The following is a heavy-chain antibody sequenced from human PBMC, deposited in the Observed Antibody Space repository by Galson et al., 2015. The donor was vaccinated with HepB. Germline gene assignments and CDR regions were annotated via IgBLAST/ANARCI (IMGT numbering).Heavy chain of an antibody. J-gene: IGHJ6*02. CDR3: ARDWRCTNGVCYYYYYYGMDV. CDR2: MNPNSGNT. CDR1: GYTFTSYD. V-gene: IGHV1-8*01. Sequence: SVKVSCKASGYTFTSYDINWVRQATGQGLEWMGWMNPNSGNTGYAQKFQGRVTMTRNTSISTAYMELSSLRSEDTAVYYCARDWRCTNGVCYYYYYYGMDVWGQGTTVTVSS. D-gene: IGHD2-8*01.